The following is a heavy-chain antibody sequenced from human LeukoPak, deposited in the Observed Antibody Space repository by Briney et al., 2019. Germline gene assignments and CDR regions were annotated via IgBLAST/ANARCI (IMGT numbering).Heavy chain of an antibody. CDR3: AREMPTPDDGFDI. CDR2: ISSNGGST. V-gene: IGHV3-64*01. J-gene: IGHJ3*02. D-gene: IGHD5-24*01. CDR1: GFTFSSYA. Sequence: PGGSLRLSCAASGFTFSSYAMHWVRQAPGKGLEYVSAISSNGGSTYYANSVKGRFTISRDNSKNTLYLQMGSLRAEDTAVYYCAREMPTPDDGFDIWGQGTMVTVSP.